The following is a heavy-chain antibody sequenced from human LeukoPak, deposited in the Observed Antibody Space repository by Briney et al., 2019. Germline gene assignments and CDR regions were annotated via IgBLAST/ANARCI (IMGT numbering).Heavy chain of an antibody. J-gene: IGHJ4*02. CDR2: INPNSGDT. D-gene: IGHD6-13*01. CDR3: AKYAQYSSAWFTGSFDY. V-gene: IGHV1-2*02. CDR1: GYTFSDYY. Sequence: GASVKVSCKASGYTFSDYYMHWVRQAPGQGLQWVGWINPNSGDTHYAQMFQGRVTMTRDTSINTAYMELRRVRSDDTAVYYCAKYAQYSSAWFTGSFDYWGQGTLVTVSS.